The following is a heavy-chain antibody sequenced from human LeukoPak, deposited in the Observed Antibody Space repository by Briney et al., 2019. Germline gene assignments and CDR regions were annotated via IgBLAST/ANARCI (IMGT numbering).Heavy chain of an antibody. J-gene: IGHJ4*02. CDR3: ASFDSSGWHYFDY. Sequence: PGGSLRLSCAASGFTVSSYFMSWVRQAPGKGLEWVSSISSRSGYIYYGDSVKGRFTISRDNAKNSLYLQMNTLRAEDTAVYYCASFDSSGWHYFDYWGQGTLVTVSA. D-gene: IGHD6-19*01. V-gene: IGHV3-21*01. CDR1: GFTVSSYF. CDR2: ISSRSGYI.